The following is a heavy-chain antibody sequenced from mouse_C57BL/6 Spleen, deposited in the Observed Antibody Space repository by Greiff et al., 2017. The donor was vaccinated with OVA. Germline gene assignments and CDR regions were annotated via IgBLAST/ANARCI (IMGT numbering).Heavy chain of an antibody. Sequence: VKLMESGAELVRPGASVTLSCKASGYTFTDYEMHWVKQTPVHGLEWIGAIDPETGGTAYNQKFKGKAILTADKSSSTAYMELRSLTSEDSAVYYCTRSHSNYEGLFAYWGQGTLVTVSA. V-gene: IGHV1-15*01. CDR3: TRSHSNYEGLFAY. CDR2: IDPETGGT. J-gene: IGHJ3*01. D-gene: IGHD2-5*01. CDR1: GYTFTDYE.